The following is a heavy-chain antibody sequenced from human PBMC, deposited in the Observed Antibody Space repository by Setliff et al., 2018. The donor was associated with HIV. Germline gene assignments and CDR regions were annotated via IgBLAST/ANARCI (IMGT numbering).Heavy chain of an antibody. V-gene: IGHV4-31*03. D-gene: IGHD6-13*01. Sequence: SETLSLTCTVSGGSMRGGGNYWSWIRQHPGKGLEWIGYISYSGSTYYNPSLNSRLTISIDTSKNQFPLKLSSLTAADTAVYYCARAAAAGTRCFDLWGRGTLVTVSS. CDR3: ARAAAAGTRCFDL. CDR2: ISYSGST. J-gene: IGHJ2*01. CDR1: GGSMRGGGNY.